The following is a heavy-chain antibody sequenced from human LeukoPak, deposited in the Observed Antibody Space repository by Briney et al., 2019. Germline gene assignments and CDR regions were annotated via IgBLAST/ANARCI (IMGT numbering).Heavy chain of an antibody. V-gene: IGHV3-21*01. CDR3: ARGLSKYYDFWSGYRNWFDP. CDR2: ISSSSSYI. D-gene: IGHD3-3*01. CDR1: GFTFSSYA. Sequence: GGSLRLSCAASGFTFSSYAMSWVRQAPGKGLEWVSSISSSSSYIYYADSVKGRFTISRDNAKNSLYLQMNSLRAEDTAVYYCARGLSKYYDFWSGYRNWFDPWGQGTLVTVSS. J-gene: IGHJ5*02.